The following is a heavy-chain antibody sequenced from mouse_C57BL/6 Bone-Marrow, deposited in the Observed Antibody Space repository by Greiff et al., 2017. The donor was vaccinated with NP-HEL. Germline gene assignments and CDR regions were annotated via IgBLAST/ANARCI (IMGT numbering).Heavy chain of an antibody. D-gene: IGHD1-1*01. CDR1: GYTFTSYW. CDR2: IHPNSGST. CDR3: ARERPTTGGTWFAY. Sequence: QVQLQQPGAELVKPGASVKLSCKASGYTFTSYWMHWVKQRPGQGLEWIGMIHPNSGSTNYNEKFKSKATLTVDKSSSTAYMQLSSLTSEDSAVYYCARERPTTGGTWFAYGGQGTLVTVSA. J-gene: IGHJ3*01. V-gene: IGHV1-64*01.